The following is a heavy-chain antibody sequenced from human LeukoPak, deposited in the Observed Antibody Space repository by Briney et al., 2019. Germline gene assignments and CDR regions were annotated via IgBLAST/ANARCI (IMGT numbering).Heavy chain of an antibody. J-gene: IGHJ4*02. V-gene: IGHV1-2*02. CDR1: GYTFTGYY. Sequence: ASVKVSCKASGYTFTGYYMHWVRQAPGQGLEWMGWINPNSGGTNYAQKFQGRVTMTRDTSISTAYMELGRLRSDDTAVYYCARAHYGSGSTVDYWGQGTLVTVSS. D-gene: IGHD3-10*01. CDR2: INPNSGGT. CDR3: ARAHYGSGSTVDY.